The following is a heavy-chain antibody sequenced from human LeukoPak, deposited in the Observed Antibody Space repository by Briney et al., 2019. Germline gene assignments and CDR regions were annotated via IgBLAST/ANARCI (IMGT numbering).Heavy chain of an antibody. V-gene: IGHV3-30*02. Sequence: GGPLRLSCAASGFTFSSYGMHWVRQAPGKGLEWVAFIRYDGGNKYYADSVKGRFTISRDNAKNSLYLQMNSLRVEDTAVYYCARGSSSWYYLDYWGQGTLVTVSS. CDR1: GFTFSSYG. D-gene: IGHD6-13*01. CDR3: ARGSSSWYYLDY. J-gene: IGHJ4*02. CDR2: IRYDGGNK.